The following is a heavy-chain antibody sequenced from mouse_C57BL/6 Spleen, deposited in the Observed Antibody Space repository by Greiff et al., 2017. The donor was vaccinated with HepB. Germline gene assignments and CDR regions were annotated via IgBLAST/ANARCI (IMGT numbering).Heavy chain of an antibody. CDR3: ARSLITTVVATRYAMDY. CDR1: GYTFTSYW. D-gene: IGHD1-1*01. Sequence: QVQLKQSGAELAKPGASVKLSCKASGYTFTSYWMHWVKQRPGQGLEWIGYINPSSGYTKYNQKFKDKATLTADKSSSTAYMQLSSLTYEDSAVYYCARSLITTVVATRYAMDYWGQGTSVTVSS. V-gene: IGHV1-7*01. CDR2: INPSSGYT. J-gene: IGHJ4*01.